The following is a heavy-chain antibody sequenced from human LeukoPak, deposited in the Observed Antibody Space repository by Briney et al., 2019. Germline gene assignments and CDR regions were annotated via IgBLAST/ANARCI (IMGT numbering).Heavy chain of an antibody. CDR3: ATEYSSGWYGDAFDI. CDR1: GYTLTELS. D-gene: IGHD6-19*01. J-gene: IGHJ3*02. Sequence: ASVKVSCKVSGYTLTELSMHWVRQAPGKGLEWMGGFDPEDGETIYAQKFQGRVTMTEDTSTDTAYMELSSLRSENTAVYYCATEYSSGWYGDAFDIWGQGTMVTVSS. V-gene: IGHV1-24*01. CDR2: FDPEDGET.